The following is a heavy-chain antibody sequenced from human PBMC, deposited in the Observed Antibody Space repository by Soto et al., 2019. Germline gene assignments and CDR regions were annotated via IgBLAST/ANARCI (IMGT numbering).Heavy chain of an antibody. CDR1: GFTVSSNY. CDR2: IYSGGST. CDR3: ARDVYAAVLKGAFDI. V-gene: IGHV3-53*04. D-gene: IGHD3-10*01. Sequence: EVQLVESGGGLVQPGGSLRLSCAASGFTVSSNYMSWVRQAPGKGLEWVSVIYSGGSTYYADSVKGRFTISRHNSKNTLYLQMNSLRAEDTAVYYCARDVYAAVLKGAFDIWGQGTMVTVSS. J-gene: IGHJ3*02.